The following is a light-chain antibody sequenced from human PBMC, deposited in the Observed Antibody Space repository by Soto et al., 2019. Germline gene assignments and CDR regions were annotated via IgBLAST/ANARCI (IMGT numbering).Light chain of an antibody. CDR2: SHD. CDR3: PVWDDSLNGVL. J-gene: IGLJ2*01. V-gene: IGLV1-44*01. Sequence: QSVLTQPPSASGTPGQRVTISCSGSSSNIGSYTVNWYQQLPGTAPKLLIFSHDQRPSGVPDRFSGSKSGTSASLAINGLQSADEADYFCPVWDDSLNGVLFGGGTKLTVL. CDR1: SSNIGSYT.